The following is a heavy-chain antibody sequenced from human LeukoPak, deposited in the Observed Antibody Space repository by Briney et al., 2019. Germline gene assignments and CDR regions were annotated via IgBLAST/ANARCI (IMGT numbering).Heavy chain of an antibody. CDR1: GFTFSCSA. V-gene: IGHV3-73*01. CDR3: TNPDIVSLGVDY. J-gene: IGHJ4*02. CDR2: IRSKANSYAT. D-gene: IGHD2-15*01. Sequence: GGSLRLSCAASGFTFSCSAMHWVRQASGKGLEWVGRIRSKANSYATAYAASVKGRFTISRDDSKNTAYLQMNSRKTEDTAVYYCTNPDIVSLGVDYWGQGTLVTVSS.